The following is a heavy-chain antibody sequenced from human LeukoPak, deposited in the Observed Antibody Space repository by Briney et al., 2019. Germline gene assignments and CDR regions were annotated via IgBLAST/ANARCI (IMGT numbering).Heavy chain of an antibody. Sequence: GGSLRLSCAASGFTFSSYSMNWVRQAPGKGLEWVSSISSNSSYIYYADSVKGRFTISRDNAKNSLYLQMNSLRAEDTAVYYCARDEAQYYDSNPFDIWGQGTMVTVSS. CDR2: ISSNSSYI. D-gene: IGHD3-22*01. V-gene: IGHV3-21*01. CDR1: GFTFSSYS. J-gene: IGHJ3*02. CDR3: ARDEAQYYDSNPFDI.